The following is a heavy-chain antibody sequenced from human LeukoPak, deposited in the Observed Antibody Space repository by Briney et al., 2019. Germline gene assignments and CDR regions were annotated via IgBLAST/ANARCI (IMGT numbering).Heavy chain of an antibody. CDR2: INHSGST. CDR1: GGSFSGYY. J-gene: IGHJ4*02. D-gene: IGHD3-22*01. CDR3: ARVKVFFDSSGPIDY. Sequence: SETLSLTCAVYGGSFSGYYWSWIRQPPGKGLEWIGEINHSGSTNYNPSLKSRVTISVDTSKNQFSLKLSSVTAADMAVYYCARVKVFFDSSGPIDYWGQGTLVTVSS. V-gene: IGHV4-34*01.